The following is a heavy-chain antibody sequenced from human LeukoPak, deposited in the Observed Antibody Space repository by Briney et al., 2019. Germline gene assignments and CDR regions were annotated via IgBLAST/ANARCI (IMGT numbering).Heavy chain of an antibody. J-gene: IGHJ6*03. CDR3: ARANDYGDPLPRYMDV. CDR1: GGSISSSNW. D-gene: IGHD4-17*01. CDR2: IYHSGST. Sequence: PSGTLSLTCAVSGGSISSSNWWSWVRPPPGKGLEWIGEIYHSGSTNYNPSLKSRVTISLDESKNQFSLKLSSVTAADTAVYYCARANDYGDPLPRYMDVWGKGTTVTVSS. V-gene: IGHV4-4*02.